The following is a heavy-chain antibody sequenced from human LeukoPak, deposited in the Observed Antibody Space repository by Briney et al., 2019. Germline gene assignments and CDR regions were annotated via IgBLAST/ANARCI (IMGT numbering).Heavy chain of an antibody. D-gene: IGHD1-20*01. J-gene: IGHJ4*02. V-gene: IGHV3-30*18. CDR2: ISYDGSNK. CDR3: AKGDITGTDALDY. CDR1: GFTFSSYG. Sequence: GRSLRLSCAASGFTFSSYGMHWVRQAPGKGLEGVAVISYDGSNKYYADSVKGRFTISRDNSKNTLYLQMNSLRAEDTAVYYCAKGDITGTDALDYWGQGTLVTVSS.